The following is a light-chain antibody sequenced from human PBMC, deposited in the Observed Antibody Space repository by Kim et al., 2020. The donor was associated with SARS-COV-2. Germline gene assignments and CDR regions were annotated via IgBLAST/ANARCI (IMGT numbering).Light chain of an antibody. Sequence: GQRASFTCGGTNIGRKNVHWYQQKPGQAPVLVIYRDSTRPLGIPERFSGSNSGNTATLTISRAQAGDEADYYCQVWDSSTYVFGTGTKVTVL. CDR3: QVWDSSTYV. V-gene: IGLV3-9*01. J-gene: IGLJ1*01. CDR1: NIGRKN. CDR2: RDS.